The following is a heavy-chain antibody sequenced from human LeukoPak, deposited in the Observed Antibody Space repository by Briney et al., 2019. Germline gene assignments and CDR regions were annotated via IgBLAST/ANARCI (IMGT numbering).Heavy chain of an antibody. Sequence: WXXQPAGKGXEWIGRIYTSGSTNYNASLKSRVSISVDTSKNQFSLKLSSVTAADTAVFYCARENSGSYREFDYWGQGTLVTVSS. V-gene: IGHV4-4*07. CDR2: IYTSGST. D-gene: IGHD1-26*01. CDR3: ARENSGSYREFDY. J-gene: IGHJ4*02.